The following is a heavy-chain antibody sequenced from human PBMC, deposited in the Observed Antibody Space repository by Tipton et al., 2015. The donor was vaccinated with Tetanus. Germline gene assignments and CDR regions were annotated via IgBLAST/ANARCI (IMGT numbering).Heavy chain of an antibody. CDR3: ARADYNLARKGPFDS. J-gene: IGHJ4*02. Sequence: TLSLTCTVSGGSFSNYYWNWIRQSPGRRLEWIGNIYYGGDTDYNPSLQSRATISLDTSKKLFSLSLTSVTAADTAVYYCARADYNLARKGPFDSWGQGTQVIVS. V-gene: IGHV4-59*01. CDR1: GGSFSNYY. CDR2: IYYGGDT. D-gene: IGHD5-12*01.